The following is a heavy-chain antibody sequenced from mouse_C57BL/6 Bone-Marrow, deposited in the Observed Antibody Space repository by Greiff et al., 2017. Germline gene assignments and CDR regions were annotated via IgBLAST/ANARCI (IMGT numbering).Heavy chain of an antibody. D-gene: IGHD1-1*01. CDR2: IDPSDSYT. Sequence: QVQLQQPGAELVKPGASVKLSCKASGYTFTSYWMQWVKQRPGQGLEWIGEIDPSDSYTNYNQKFKGKATLTVDTSSSTAYMQLSSLTSEDSAVYDCARGDGSSPHWYFDVWGTGTTVTVSS. V-gene: IGHV1-50*01. J-gene: IGHJ1*03. CDR3: ARGDGSSPHWYFDV. CDR1: GYTFTSYW.